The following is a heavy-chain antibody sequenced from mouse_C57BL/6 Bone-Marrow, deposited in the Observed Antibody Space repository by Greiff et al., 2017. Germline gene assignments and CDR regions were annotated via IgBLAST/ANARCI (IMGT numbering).Heavy chain of an antibody. Sequence: VQRVESGAELVKPGASVKLSCKASGYTFTSYWMQWVKQRPGQGLEWIGEIDPSDSYTNYNQKFKGKATLTVDTSSSTAYMQLSSLTSEDSAVYYCADGLGFAYWGQGTLVTVSA. CDR1: GYTFTSYW. V-gene: IGHV1-50*01. J-gene: IGHJ3*01. CDR3: ADGLGFAY. CDR2: IDPSDSYT.